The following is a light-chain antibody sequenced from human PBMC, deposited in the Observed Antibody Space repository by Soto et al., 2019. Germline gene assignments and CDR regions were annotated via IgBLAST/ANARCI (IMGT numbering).Light chain of an antibody. CDR2: GAS. Sequence: EIVRTQSPATLSVSPGERATLSCRASQSVSSNLAWYQQKPGQAPRLLIYGASTRATGIPARFSGSGSGTEFTLTIRSLQSEDFAVYYCQQYNNWPLYTFGQGTKLEIK. J-gene: IGKJ2*01. CDR3: QQYNNWPLYT. V-gene: IGKV3-15*01. CDR1: QSVSSN.